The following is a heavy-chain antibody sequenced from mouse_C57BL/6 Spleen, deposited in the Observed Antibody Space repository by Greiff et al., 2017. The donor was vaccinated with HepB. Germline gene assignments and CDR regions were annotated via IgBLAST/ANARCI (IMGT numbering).Heavy chain of an antibody. Sequence: VKLQQSGAELVKPGASVKISCKASGYAFSSYWMNWVKQRPGKGLEWIGQIYPGDGDTNYNGKFKGKATLTADKSSSTAYMQLSSLTSEDSAVYFCARSKLPYWYFDVWGTGTTVTVSS. V-gene: IGHV1-80*01. CDR3: ARSKLPYWYFDV. J-gene: IGHJ1*03. CDR1: GYAFSSYW. D-gene: IGHD2-1*01. CDR2: IYPGDGDT.